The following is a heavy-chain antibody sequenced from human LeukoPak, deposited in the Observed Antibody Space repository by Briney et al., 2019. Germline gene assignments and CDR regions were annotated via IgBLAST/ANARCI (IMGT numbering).Heavy chain of an antibody. CDR2: IYPPDSDT. J-gene: IGHJ4*02. Sequence: GESLKISCKGSGYSFTSYWIAWVRQMPGKGLEWMGVIYPPDSDTKYSPSFPGQVTISADKSISTTYLQWSSLKASDTAIYYCARHKGSTFDSWGQGTLVTVSS. CDR1: GYSFTSYW. V-gene: IGHV5-51*01. D-gene: IGHD6-13*01. CDR3: ARHKGSTFDS.